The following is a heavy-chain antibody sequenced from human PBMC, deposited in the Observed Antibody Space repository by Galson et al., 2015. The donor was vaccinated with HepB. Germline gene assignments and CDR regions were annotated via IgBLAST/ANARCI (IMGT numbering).Heavy chain of an antibody. CDR3: AKDGGVGVSDSFYYYGLDV. CDR2: ISYDGSNK. V-gene: IGHV3-30*18. D-gene: IGHD2-8*02. CDR1: GFTFGSYG. Sequence: SLRLSCAVSGFTFGSYGIHWVRQAPGKGLEWVAVISYDGSNKFYADSVKGRTTISRDNSINMVHLQMNSLRPEDTAVYYCAKDGGVGVSDSFYYYGLDVWGQGTTVTVS. J-gene: IGHJ6*01.